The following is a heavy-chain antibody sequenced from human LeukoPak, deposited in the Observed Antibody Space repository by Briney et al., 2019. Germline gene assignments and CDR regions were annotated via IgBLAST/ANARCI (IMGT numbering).Heavy chain of an antibody. CDR1: GGTFSSYA. CDR2: IIPIFGTA. D-gene: IGHD3-9*01. Sequence: GASVKVSCKASGGTFSSYAISWVRQAPGQGLEWMGGIIPIFGTANYAQKFQGRVTITGDKSTSTAYMELSSLRSEDTAVYYCASRAIDILTGYYTYYFDYWGQGTLVTVSS. CDR3: ASRAIDILTGYYTYYFDY. J-gene: IGHJ4*02. V-gene: IGHV1-69*06.